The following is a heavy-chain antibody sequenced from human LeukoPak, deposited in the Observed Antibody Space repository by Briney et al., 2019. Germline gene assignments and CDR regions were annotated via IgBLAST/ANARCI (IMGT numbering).Heavy chain of an antibody. Sequence: PSVTLSLTCTLSGGSISSNNYYRGWIRQPPGKGLEWIGSIYYSGSTYYNPSLKSRVTISVDTSKNQFSLKLSSVAAADTAVYYCASFLWVISFDYWGHGTLVTVSS. CDR2: IYYSGST. J-gene: IGHJ4*01. V-gene: IGHV4-39*01. D-gene: IGHD2-21*01. CDR3: ASFLWVISFDY. CDR1: GGSISSNNYY.